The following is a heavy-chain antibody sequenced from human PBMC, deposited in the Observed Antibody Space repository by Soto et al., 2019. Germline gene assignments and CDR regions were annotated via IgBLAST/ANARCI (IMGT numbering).Heavy chain of an antibody. CDR1: GASISSSNW. V-gene: IGHV4-4*02. CDR3: ARRTWGMDG. CDR2: IYHIGHT. Sequence: QVQLQESGPGLVKPSGTLSLTCAVSGASISSSNWWSWVRQPPGKGLEWIGEIYHIGHTNYNPSLESRVTISVDKSKNQFSLRLSSVSAADTAVYYCARRTWGMDGWGQGTMVIVSS. J-gene: IGHJ6*02. D-gene: IGHD2-8*01.